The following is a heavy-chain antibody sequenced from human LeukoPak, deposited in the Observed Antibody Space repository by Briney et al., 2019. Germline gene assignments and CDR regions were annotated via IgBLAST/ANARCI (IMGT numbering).Heavy chain of an antibody. CDR3: AKDRNYYGSGRIPFDY. CDR2: ISGSGGST. V-gene: IGHV3-23*01. D-gene: IGHD3-10*01. Sequence: GGSLRLSCAASGFTFSSYAMSWVRQAPGKGLEWVSAISGSGGSTYYADSVKGRFTISRDNSRNTLYLQMNSLRAEDTAVYYCAKDRNYYGSGRIPFDYWGQGTLVTVSS. CDR1: GFTFSSYA. J-gene: IGHJ4*02.